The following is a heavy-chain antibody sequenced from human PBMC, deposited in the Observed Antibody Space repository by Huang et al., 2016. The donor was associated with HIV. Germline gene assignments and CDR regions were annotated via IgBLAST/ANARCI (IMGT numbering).Heavy chain of an antibody. CDR1: GYDFGSYG. D-gene: IGHD3-22*01. CDR2: IGSDSRDT. J-gene: IGHJ3*01. V-gene: IGHV1-18*01. Sequence: QVQLVQSGGEVKQPGASVRVSCKASGYDFGSYGMSWVRQATGQGLEWLGWIGSDSRDTRTAQKFQGRVTMTTDRSATTTYMELRSLRYEDTAVYYCARDTYYTDIWKRNDASFLWGQGTMITVYS. CDR3: ARDTYYTDIWKRNDASFL.